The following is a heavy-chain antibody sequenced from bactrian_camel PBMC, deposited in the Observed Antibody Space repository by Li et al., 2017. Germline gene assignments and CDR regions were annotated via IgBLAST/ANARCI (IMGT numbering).Heavy chain of an antibody. V-gene: IGHV3S60*01. D-gene: IGHD7*01. J-gene: IGHJ4*01. Sequence: QVQLVESGGGSVQSGGSLRLSCAASEYALSSMCMGWFRQSPGKEREGVSCISWSTESTYYADSVKGRFTISRDNAKNTMYLQLNSLKPEDMAMYYCANGGWSWAYWGQGTQVTVS. CDR1: EYALSSMC. CDR2: ISWSTEST. CDR3: ANGGWSWAY.